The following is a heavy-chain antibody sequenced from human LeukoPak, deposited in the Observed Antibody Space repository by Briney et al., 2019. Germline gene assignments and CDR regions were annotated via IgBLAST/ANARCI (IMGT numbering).Heavy chain of an antibody. Sequence: SETLSLTCAVYGVSFSGYYWSWIRQPPGKGLEWIGEINHSGSTNYNPSLKSRVTISVDTSKNQFSLKLSSVTAADTAVYYCAREWILTSYDYWGQGTLVTVSS. CDR1: GVSFSGYY. D-gene: IGHD3-9*01. CDR3: AREWILTSYDY. CDR2: INHSGST. J-gene: IGHJ4*02. V-gene: IGHV4-34*01.